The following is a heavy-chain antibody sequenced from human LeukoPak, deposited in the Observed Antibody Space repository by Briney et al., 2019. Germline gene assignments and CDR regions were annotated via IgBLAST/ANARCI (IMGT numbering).Heavy chain of an antibody. D-gene: IGHD3-22*01. Sequence: SETLSLTCTVSGGSISSYYWSWIRQPPGKGLGWIGYIYYSGSTNYNPSLKSRVTISVDTSKNQFSLKLSSVTAADTAVYYCARDRRDYYDSSGYWDAFDIWGQGTMVTVSS. CDR1: GGSISSYY. J-gene: IGHJ3*02. CDR3: ARDRRDYYDSSGYWDAFDI. V-gene: IGHV4-59*01. CDR2: IYYSGST.